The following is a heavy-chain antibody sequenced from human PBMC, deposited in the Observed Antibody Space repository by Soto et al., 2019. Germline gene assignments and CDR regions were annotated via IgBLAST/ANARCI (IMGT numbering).Heavy chain of an antibody. CDR1: GGSISSSNW. CDR3: ARGRAAAGMGNWFDP. Sequence: QVQLQESGPGLVKPSGTLSLTCAVSGGSISSSNWWSWVRQPPGKGLEWIGEIYHSGSTNYNPSLQRRVTISVHRPKNQFSLKLSSVTAADTAVYYCARGRAAAGMGNWFDPWGQGTLVTVSS. J-gene: IGHJ5*02. CDR2: IYHSGST. D-gene: IGHD6-13*01. V-gene: IGHV4-4*02.